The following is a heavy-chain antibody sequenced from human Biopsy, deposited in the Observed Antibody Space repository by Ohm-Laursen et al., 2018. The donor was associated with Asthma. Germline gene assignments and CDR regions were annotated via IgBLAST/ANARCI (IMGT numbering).Heavy chain of an antibody. CDR3: ARDVMEWYLPAFDF. CDR1: GFAFSSYA. Sequence: SLRLSCSASGFAFSSYAMHWVRQAPGKGLEWVAVGGSYYDGGLKYYADSVNGRFTVSRDDSKNTLYLQMNSLRPDDTAVYYCARDVMEWYLPAFDFWGQGTLVTVSS. V-gene: IGHV3-30-3*01. J-gene: IGHJ4*02. D-gene: IGHD3-3*01. CDR2: GGSYYDGGLK.